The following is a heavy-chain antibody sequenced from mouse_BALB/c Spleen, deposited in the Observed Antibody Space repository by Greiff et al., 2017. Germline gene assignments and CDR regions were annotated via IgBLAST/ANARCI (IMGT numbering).Heavy chain of an antibody. D-gene: IGHD1-1*01. V-gene: IGHV14-4*02. CDR3: NPGSYYYGSPAWFAY. CDR1: GFNIKDYY. Sequence: EVQLQQSGAELVRSGASVKLSCTASGFNIKDYYMHWVKQRPEQGLEWIGWIDPENGDTEYAPKFQGKATMTADTSSNTAYLQLSSLTSEDTAVYYCNPGSYYYGSPAWFAYWGQGTLVTVSA. CDR2: IDPENGDT. J-gene: IGHJ3*01.